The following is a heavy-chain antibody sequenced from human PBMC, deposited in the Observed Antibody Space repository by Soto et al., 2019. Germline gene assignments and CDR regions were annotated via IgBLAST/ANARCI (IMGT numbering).Heavy chain of an antibody. Sequence: QVQLQESGPGLVKPSETLSLTCAVSGYSISRYYCMWIRQPPGKGLESIGYLYYGRSANYNPSLRCLVTLSVDTSTNQCSLTLSSMTAPDTAVYYCALRSMAVVPEYWGQGTLVTVSS. CDR3: ALRSMAVVPEY. CDR2: LYYGRSA. J-gene: IGHJ4*02. V-gene: IGHV4-59*01. CDR1: GYSISRYY. D-gene: IGHD3-22*01.